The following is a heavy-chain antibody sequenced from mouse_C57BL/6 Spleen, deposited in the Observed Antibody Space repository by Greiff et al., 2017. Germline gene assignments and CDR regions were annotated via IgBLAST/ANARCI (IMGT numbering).Heavy chain of an antibody. Sequence: QVQLQQPGAELVKPGASVKLSCKASGYTFTSYWMHWVKQRPGQGLEWIGMIHPNSGSTNYNEKFKSKATLTVDKSSSTAYMQLSSLTSEDSAVYYCARRGGMEGIYYAMDYWGQGTSVTVSS. J-gene: IGHJ4*01. CDR1: GYTFTSYW. CDR3: ARRGGMEGIYYAMDY. V-gene: IGHV1-64*01. D-gene: IGHD2-10*02. CDR2: IHPNSGST.